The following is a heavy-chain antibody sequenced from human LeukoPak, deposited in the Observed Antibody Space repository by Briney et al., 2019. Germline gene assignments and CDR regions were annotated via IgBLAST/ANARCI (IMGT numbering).Heavy chain of an antibody. V-gene: IGHV3-23*01. Sequence: GGSLRLSCAASEFTFSSYGMTWVRQAPGKGLEWVSSISGSGGITYYADSVKGRFTISRDNSKNTLYLQMNSLRAEDTAVYYCAIDPNWGTHSWGQGVLVTVSS. CDR1: EFTFSSYG. CDR3: AIDPNWGTHS. D-gene: IGHD7-27*01. J-gene: IGHJ4*02. CDR2: ISGSGGIT.